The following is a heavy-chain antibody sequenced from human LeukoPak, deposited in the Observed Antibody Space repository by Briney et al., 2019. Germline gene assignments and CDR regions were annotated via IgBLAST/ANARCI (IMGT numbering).Heavy chain of an antibody. D-gene: IGHD3-10*01. CDR3: ARDYYGSKSSSFDP. J-gene: IGHJ5*02. V-gene: IGHV1-8*01. Sequence: ASVKVSCKASGYTFSQHFIHWVRQATGQGLERLGWMNPNSGNTGYAQNFQGRVTMTRNTSIDTAYMELSSLRYEDTAVYYCARDYYGSKSSSFDPWGQGTLVTVSS. CDR2: MNPNSGNT. CDR1: GYTFSQHF.